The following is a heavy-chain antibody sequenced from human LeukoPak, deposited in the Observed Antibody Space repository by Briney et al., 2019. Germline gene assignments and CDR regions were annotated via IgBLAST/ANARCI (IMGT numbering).Heavy chain of an antibody. CDR3: ARAPEGGATPDYFDY. D-gene: IGHD5-24*01. Sequence: ASVKVSCKASGGTFSSYAISWVRQAPGQGLEWMGGIIPIFGTANYAQKFQGRVTITADESTGTAYMELSSLRSEDTAVYYCARAPEGGATPDYFDYWGQGTLVTVSS. CDR1: GGTFSSYA. J-gene: IGHJ4*02. V-gene: IGHV1-69*13. CDR2: IIPIFGTA.